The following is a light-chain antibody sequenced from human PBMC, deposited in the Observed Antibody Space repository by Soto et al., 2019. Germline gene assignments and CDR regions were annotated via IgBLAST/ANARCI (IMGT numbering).Light chain of an antibody. CDR3: HQYGISPPVT. J-gene: IGKJ5*01. CDR1: QSVSSN. V-gene: IGKV3-15*01. Sequence: EIVMTQSPATLSVSPGERATLSFRASQSVSSNLAWYQQKPGQAPRLLIYGASTRATGIPARFSGSGSGTEFTRTISSLQSEDFAVYYCHQYGISPPVTFGQGTRLEIK. CDR2: GAS.